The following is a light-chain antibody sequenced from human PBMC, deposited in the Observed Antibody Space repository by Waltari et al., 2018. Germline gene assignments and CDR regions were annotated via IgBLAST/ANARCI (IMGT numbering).Light chain of an antibody. CDR2: SAS. V-gene: IGKV3-20*01. CDR3: HQYEKSPLYT. J-gene: IGKJ2*01. Sequence: EIVLTQSPGTLSLSPGERATLSCKASQSVGNNYLAWYQHNPGQAPRLLIYSASSRATGIPDRFSGSGSGTDFTLTISRLEPEDFAMYYCHQYEKSPLYTFGQGTKVENK. CDR1: QSVGNNY.